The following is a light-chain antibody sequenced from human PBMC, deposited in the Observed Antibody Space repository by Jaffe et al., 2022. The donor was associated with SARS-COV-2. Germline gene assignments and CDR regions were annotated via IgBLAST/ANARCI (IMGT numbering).Light chain of an antibody. Sequence: EIVLTQSPATLSLSPGERATLSCRASQSIRGYLAWYQQKPGQAPRLLIYDASNRATGAPARFSGTGSGTDFTLTISSLEPEDFAVYYCQQRSDWPLTFGGGTKVEIK. V-gene: IGKV3-11*01. CDR3: QQRSDWPLT. J-gene: IGKJ4*01. CDR1: QSIRGY. CDR2: DAS.